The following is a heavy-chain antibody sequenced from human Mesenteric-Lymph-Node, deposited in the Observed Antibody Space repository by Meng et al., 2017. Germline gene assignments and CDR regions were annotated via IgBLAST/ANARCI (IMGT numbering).Heavy chain of an antibody. V-gene: IGHV1-46*01. J-gene: IGHJ4*02. CDR2: INPSGGST. CDR1: GYTFTSYD. D-gene: IGHD3-10*01. Sequence: ASVKVSCKASGYTFTSYDMHWVRQAPGQGLEWMGIINPSGGSTSYAQKFQGRVTMTRDTSTSTVYMELSSLRSEDTAVYYCARPRVPLYGSGSGELDYWGQGTLVTVSS. CDR3: ARPRVPLYGSGSGELDY.